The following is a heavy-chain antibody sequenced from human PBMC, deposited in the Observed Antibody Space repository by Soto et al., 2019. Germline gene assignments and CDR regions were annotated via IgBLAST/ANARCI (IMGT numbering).Heavy chain of an antibody. CDR1: GASFSGFY. CDR2: IDHSGIT. Sequence: VQLQQWGAGLLKPSETLSLTCAVSGASFSGFYWSWIRQSPGKGLEWIGEIDHSGITNHNTALKSRATMSVDTSKNQFSLKLRSVTAADTAVYYCARGVSVTLAVQGGAPDKNYFDSWSQGTLVTVSS. D-gene: IGHD1-26*01. V-gene: IGHV4-34*04. CDR3: ARGVSVTLAVQGGAPDKNYFDS. J-gene: IGHJ4*02.